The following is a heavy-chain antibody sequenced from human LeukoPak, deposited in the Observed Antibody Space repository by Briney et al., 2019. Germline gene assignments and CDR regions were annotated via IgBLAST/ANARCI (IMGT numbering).Heavy chain of an antibody. V-gene: IGHV4-59*08. D-gene: IGHD2-15*01. CDR3: AGGGDNAKTGY. Sequence: SETLSLTCTVSGGSLSSYYWSWIRQPPGKGLEWIGYIFYNGGTNYNPSLRSRITISLDTSKNQFSLRLSSVTATDTAVYYCAGGGDNAKTGYWGQGTLVTASS. J-gene: IGHJ4*02. CDR2: IFYNGGT. CDR1: GGSLSSYY.